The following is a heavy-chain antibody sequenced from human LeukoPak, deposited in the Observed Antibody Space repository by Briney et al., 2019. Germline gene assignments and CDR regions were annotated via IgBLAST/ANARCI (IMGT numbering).Heavy chain of an antibody. CDR2: IKQDGSEK. D-gene: IGHD2-21*01. CDR3: ARDLLNVVFDP. V-gene: IGHV3-7*01. J-gene: IGHJ5*02. CDR1: GFTFSSYW. Sequence: GGSLRLSCAASGFTFSSYWMSWVRQAPGKGLEWVANIKQDGSEKYYVDSVKGRFTISRDNAKNSLYLQMNSLIAEDTAVYYCARDLLNVVFDPWGQGTLVTVSS.